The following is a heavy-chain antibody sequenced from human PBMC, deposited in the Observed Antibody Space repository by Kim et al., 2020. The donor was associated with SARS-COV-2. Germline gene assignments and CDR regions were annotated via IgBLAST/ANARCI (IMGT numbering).Heavy chain of an antibody. CDR3: ARDNGGGMDV. V-gene: IGHV3-30*04. J-gene: IGHJ6*02. Sequence: GGSLRLSCAASGFTFSSYAMHWVRQAPGKGLEWVALISYDGSNKYYADSVKGRFTISRDNSKNTLYLQMNSLRAEDTAVYYCARDNGGGMDVWGQGTTV. CDR2: ISYDGSNK. CDR1: GFTFSSYA.